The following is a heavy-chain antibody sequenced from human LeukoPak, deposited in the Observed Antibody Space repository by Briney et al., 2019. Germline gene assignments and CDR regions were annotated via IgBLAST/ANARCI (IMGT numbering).Heavy chain of an antibody. CDR2: IRYDGSNK. Sequence: AGGSLRLSCAASGFTFSNNAMHWVRQAPGKGLEWVAFIRYDGSNKCYADSVKGRFTISRDNSKSTLYLQMNSLRAEDTAMYYCAKPIAYSSSWYFDYWGQGTLVTVSS. V-gene: IGHV3-30*02. J-gene: IGHJ4*02. D-gene: IGHD6-13*01. CDR1: GFTFSNNA. CDR3: AKPIAYSSSWYFDY.